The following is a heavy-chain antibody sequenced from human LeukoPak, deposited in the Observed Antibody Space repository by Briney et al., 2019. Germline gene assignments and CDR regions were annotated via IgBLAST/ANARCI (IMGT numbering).Heavy chain of an antibody. V-gene: IGHV3-21*01. J-gene: IGHJ6*02. CDR3: AKQIAPKGRPHYGMDV. D-gene: IGHD1/OR15-1a*01. Sequence: PGGSLRLSCAASGFTFSSYSMNWVRQAPGKGLEWVSSISSSSSYIYYADSVKGRFTISRDNAKNSLYLQMNSLRAEDTAVYYCAKQIAPKGRPHYGMDVWGQGTTVTVSS. CDR2: ISSSSSYI. CDR1: GFTFSSYS.